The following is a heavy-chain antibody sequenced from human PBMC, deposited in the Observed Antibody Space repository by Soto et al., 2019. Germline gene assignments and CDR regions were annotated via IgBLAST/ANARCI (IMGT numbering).Heavy chain of an antibody. CDR3: ARGGIGRQSYAFDI. CDR2: IIPKFSTS. V-gene: IGHV1-69*06. J-gene: IGHJ3*02. CDR1: GGTFNNYA. Sequence: QVQLVQSGAELKKPGSSVRVSCKASGGTFNNYAVHWVRQAPGQGLEWMGGIIPKFSTSSSAQKFQGRVTMNVDSSTNTAYMELISLRSEDTALYYCARGGIGRQSYAFDIWGQGTAVTVSS. D-gene: IGHD3-16*01.